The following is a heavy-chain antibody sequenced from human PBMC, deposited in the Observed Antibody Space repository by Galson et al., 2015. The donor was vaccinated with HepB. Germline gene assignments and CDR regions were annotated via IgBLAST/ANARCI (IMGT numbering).Heavy chain of an antibody. V-gene: IGHV6-1*01. CDR3: ARERYFTMVRGVIGYYYYGMDV. J-gene: IGHJ6*02. CDR2: TYYRTKWYN. Sequence: CAISGDSVSSNSAAWNWIRQSPSRGLEWLGRTYYRTKWYNDYAVSVKSQITITPDTYKNQFSLQLNSVTPEDTAVYYCARERYFTMVRGVIGYYYYGMDVWGQVTTVTVSS. CDR1: GDSVSSNSAA. D-gene: IGHD3-10*01.